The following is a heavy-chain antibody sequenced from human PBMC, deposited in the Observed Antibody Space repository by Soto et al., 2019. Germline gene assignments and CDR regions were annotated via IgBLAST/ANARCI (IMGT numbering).Heavy chain of an antibody. J-gene: IGHJ6*04. CDR3: ARRRGSSSLDYGMDV. Sequence: SETLSLTCTVSGGSISSSGYYWGWIRQPPGKGLEWIGTIYYSGSTYYNPSLKSRVTISVDTSKNQFSLKLSSVTAADTAVYYCARRRGSSSLDYGMDVWGKGTTVT. CDR1: GGSISSSGYY. V-gene: IGHV4-39*01. CDR2: IYYSGST. D-gene: IGHD3-16*01.